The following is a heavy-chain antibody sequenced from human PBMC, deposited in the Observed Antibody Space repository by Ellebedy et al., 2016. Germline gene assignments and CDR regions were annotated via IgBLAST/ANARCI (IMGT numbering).Heavy chain of an antibody. V-gene: IGHV3-53*01. CDR1: GFTVSSNY. D-gene: IGHD3-16*02. J-gene: IGHJ3*02. CDR2: IYSGGST. CDR3: ARVGRGSYRIYNPDAFDI. Sequence: GGSLRLSCAASGFTVSSNYMSWVRQAPGKGLEWVSVIYSGGSTYYADSVKGRFTISRDNSKNTLYLQMNSLRAEDTAVYYCARVGRGSYRIYNPDAFDIWGQGTMVTVSS.